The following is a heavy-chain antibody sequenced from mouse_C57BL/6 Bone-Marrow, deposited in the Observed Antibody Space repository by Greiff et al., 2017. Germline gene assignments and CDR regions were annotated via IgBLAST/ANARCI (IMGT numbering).Heavy chain of an antibody. CDR3: ARFLY. Sequence: QVQLQQPGAELVKPGASVKLSCKASGYTFTSYWMQWVKQRPGQGLEWIGEIDPSDSYTNYNQKFKGKATLTVDTSSSTAYMQLSSLTSEDSAVXYCARFLYWGQGTLVTVSA. V-gene: IGHV1-50*01. CDR2: IDPSDSYT. CDR1: GYTFTSYW. J-gene: IGHJ3*01.